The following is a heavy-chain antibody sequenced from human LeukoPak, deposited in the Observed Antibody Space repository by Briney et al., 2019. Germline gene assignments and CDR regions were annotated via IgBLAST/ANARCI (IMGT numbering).Heavy chain of an antibody. J-gene: IGHJ5*02. CDR1: GYSFTGYY. Sequence: ASVKVSCKASGYSFTGYYMHWVRQAPGQGLEWMGWINPNSGGTNYAQKFQGRFTMTRDTSISTAYMELSRLSADDTAVYYCAIGGHLVAEMVFWFDPRGQGTLVTVSS. V-gene: IGHV1-2*02. D-gene: IGHD2-8*01. CDR3: AIGGHLVAEMVFWFDP. CDR2: INPNSGGT.